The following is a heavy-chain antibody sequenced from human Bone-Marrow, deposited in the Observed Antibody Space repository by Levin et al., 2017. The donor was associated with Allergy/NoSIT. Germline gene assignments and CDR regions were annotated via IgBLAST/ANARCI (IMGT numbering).Heavy chain of an antibody. CDR1: GFTFSSYA. D-gene: IGHD3-10*01. V-gene: IGHV3-23*01. Sequence: GGSLRLSCAASGFTFSSYAMSWVRQAPGKGLEWVSAITGTGGSPFYADSVKGRFTISRDNSKNTVYLQMNSLRAEDTAGYYCAKGRGGSGSYYNDFDYWGQGTLVTVSS. CDR3: AKGRGGSGSYYNDFDY. J-gene: IGHJ4*02. CDR2: ITGTGGSP.